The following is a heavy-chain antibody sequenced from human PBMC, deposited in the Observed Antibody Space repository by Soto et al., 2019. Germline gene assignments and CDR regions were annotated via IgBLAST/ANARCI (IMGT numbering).Heavy chain of an antibody. J-gene: IGHJ4*02. D-gene: IGHD6-13*01. CDR3: ARVIAAGVYFDY. Sequence: SETLSLTCSVSDDSINSDKYYWGWIRQPPGKGLEWIGSIYYRGNAYYNPSLKSRVTISVDTSKNQFSLKLSSVTAADTAVYYCARVIAAGVYFDYLGQGTLVTVSS. CDR2: IYYRGNA. CDR1: DDSINSDKYY. V-gene: IGHV4-39*07.